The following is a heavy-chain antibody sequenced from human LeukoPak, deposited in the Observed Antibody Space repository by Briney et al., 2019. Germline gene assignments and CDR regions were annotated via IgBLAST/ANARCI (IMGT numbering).Heavy chain of an antibody. Sequence: PGGSLRLSCAASGFSFSDYSMNWVRQAPGKGLEWVSFISSYSTYIYYADSLKGRFTISRDNAKNSLYLQMNSLRAEDTAVYYCAKDPPHVSWLFDYWGQGTLVTVSS. CDR1: GFSFSDYS. V-gene: IGHV3-21*04. CDR2: ISSYSTYI. CDR3: AKDPPHVSWLFDY. J-gene: IGHJ4*02. D-gene: IGHD3-16*01.